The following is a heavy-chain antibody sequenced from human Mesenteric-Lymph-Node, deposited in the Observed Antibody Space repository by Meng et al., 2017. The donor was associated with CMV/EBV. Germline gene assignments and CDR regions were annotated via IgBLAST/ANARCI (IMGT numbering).Heavy chain of an antibody. J-gene: IGHJ6*02. CDR3: ARRVGRLYDMDV. Sequence: SETLSLTCTVSGGSISSSPYYWGWIRQSPGKGLEWIGSIYHSGSTYYNPSLKSRLTMSVDTSKNQFSLKLSSVSAADTAVYYCARRVGRLYDMDVWGQGTTVTVSS. CDR2: IYHSGST. D-gene: IGHD2-15*01. V-gene: IGHV4-39*01. CDR1: GGSISSSPYY.